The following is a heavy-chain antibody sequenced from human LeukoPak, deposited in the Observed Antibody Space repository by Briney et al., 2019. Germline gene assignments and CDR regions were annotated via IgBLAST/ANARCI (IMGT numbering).Heavy chain of an antibody. J-gene: IGHJ4*02. D-gene: IGHD3-10*01. V-gene: IGHV4-38-2*02. CDR3: AKGGRITMLRGVQRDHYFDY. CDR1: GYSISSGYY. Sequence: SETLSLTCTVSGYSISSGYYWGWIRQPPGKGLEWIGSIYHSGSTYYNPSLKSRVTISVDTSKNQFSLKLSSVTAADTAVYYCAKGGRITMLRGVQRDHYFDYWGQGTLVTVSS. CDR2: IYHSGST.